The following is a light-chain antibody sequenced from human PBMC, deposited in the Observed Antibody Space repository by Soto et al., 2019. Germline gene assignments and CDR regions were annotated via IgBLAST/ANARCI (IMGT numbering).Light chain of an antibody. CDR1: RSIGNY. V-gene: IGKV1-39*01. Sequence: DIQMTQSPSSLSASVGDRVTITCRASRSIGNYLNWYQQKPESAPNLLIYLTSSLQSGVPSRFGGSGSGTDFTLTISSLQPEDFATYYCQQSYSTPYSFGQGTKLEIK. J-gene: IGKJ2*01. CDR2: LTS. CDR3: QQSYSTPYS.